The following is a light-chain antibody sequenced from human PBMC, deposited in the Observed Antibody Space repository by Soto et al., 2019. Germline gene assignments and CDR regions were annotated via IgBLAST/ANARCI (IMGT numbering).Light chain of an antibody. CDR2: DAS. CDR1: QSISSW. CDR3: QQYNSYST. V-gene: IGKV1-5*01. J-gene: IGKJ1*01. Sequence: DIQMTQSLSTLSATVGDRVTITCRASQSISSWLAWYQQKPGKAPKLLIYDASSLESGVPSRFSGSGSRTEFTLTISSLQPDDFATYYCQQYNSYSTFGQGTKVDIK.